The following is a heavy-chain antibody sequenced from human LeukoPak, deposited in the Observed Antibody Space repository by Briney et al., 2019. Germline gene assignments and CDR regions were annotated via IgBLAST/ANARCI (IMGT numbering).Heavy chain of an antibody. J-gene: IGHJ4*02. CDR3: ARGEPELDY. V-gene: IGHV4-59*01. CDR2: IYYSGST. Sequence: PSETLSLTCTVSGGSISSYYWSWIRQPPGKGLEWIGYIYYSGSTNYNPSLKSRVTISVDTSKNQFSLKLSSVTAADTAVYYCARGEPELDYWGQGTLVTVSS. CDR1: GGSISSYY. D-gene: IGHD1-14*01.